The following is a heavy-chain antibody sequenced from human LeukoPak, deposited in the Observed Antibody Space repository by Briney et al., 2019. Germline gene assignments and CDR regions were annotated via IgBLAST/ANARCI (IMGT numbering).Heavy chain of an antibody. J-gene: IGHJ4*02. CDR2: ISSSGGST. V-gene: IGHV3-23*01. CDR3: AKKAGGSYFFDY. CDR1: GFTFNNYA. Sequence: PGGSLRLSCAASGFTFNNYAMNWVRQAPGQGLEWVSGISSSGGSTYYADSVKGRFTISRDNSKNTLSLQMNSLRAEDTAVYYCAKKAGGSYFFDYWGQGTLVTVSS. D-gene: IGHD1-26*01.